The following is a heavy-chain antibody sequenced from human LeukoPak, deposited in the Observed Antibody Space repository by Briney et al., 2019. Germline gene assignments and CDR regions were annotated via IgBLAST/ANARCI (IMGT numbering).Heavy chain of an antibody. V-gene: IGHV1-2*02. CDR3: ARDRYGDGFAHFDY. Sequence: GASVKVSCKASGXTXTGYXMHXARXXPXXXXEWMGWINPNIGGTNYAQKFQGRVTMTRDTSISTAYMELSRLRSDDTAVYYCARDRYGDGFAHFDYWGQGALVAVSS. CDR2: INPNIGGT. CDR1: GXTXTGYX. J-gene: IGHJ4*02. D-gene: IGHD5-24*01.